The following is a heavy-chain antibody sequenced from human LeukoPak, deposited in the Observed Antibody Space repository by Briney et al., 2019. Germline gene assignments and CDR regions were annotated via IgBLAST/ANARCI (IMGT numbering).Heavy chain of an antibody. J-gene: IGHJ4*02. V-gene: IGHV1-8*03. D-gene: IGHD3-10*01. CDR2: MNPNSGNT. Sequence: GASVKVSCKASGGTFSSYAISWVRQAPGQGLEWMGWMNPNSGNTGYAQKFQGRVTITRNTSISTAYMELSSLRSEDTAVYYCARGTILRGYWGQGTLVTVSS. CDR1: GGTFSSYA. CDR3: ARGTILRGY.